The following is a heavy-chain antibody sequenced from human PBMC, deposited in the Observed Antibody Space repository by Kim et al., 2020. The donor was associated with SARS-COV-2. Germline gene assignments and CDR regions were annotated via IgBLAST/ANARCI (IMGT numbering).Heavy chain of an antibody. J-gene: IGHJ4*02. V-gene: IGHV5-51*01. Sequence: GESLKISCKGSGYSFTSYWIGWVRQMPGKGLEWMGIIYPGDSDTRYSPSFQGQVTISADKSINTAYLQRSSLKASETAMYYCARKVYYYGSGNINDYWGQGTQVAVST. D-gene: IGHD3-10*01. CDR2: IYPGDSDT. CDR1: GYSFTSYW. CDR3: ARKVYYYGSGNINDY.